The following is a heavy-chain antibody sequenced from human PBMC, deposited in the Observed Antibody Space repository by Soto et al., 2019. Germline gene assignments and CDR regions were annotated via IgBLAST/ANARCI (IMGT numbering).Heavy chain of an antibody. D-gene: IGHD3-3*01. Sequence: PSETLSLTCAVSGGSVSSGSYYWSWIRQPPGKGLEWIGYIYYSGSTNYNPSLKSRVTISVDTSKNQFSLKLSSVTAADTAVYYCARVGEDFWSGGNYYYYYGMDVWGQGTTVTVSS. CDR1: GGSVSSGSYY. V-gene: IGHV4-61*01. CDR3: ARVGEDFWSGGNYYYYYGMDV. J-gene: IGHJ6*02. CDR2: IYYSGST.